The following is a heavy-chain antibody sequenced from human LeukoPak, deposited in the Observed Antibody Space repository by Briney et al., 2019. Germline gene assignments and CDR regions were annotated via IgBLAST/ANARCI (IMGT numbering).Heavy chain of an antibody. CDR2: IKGDGSEK. J-gene: IGHJ6*03. D-gene: IGHD3-3*01. V-gene: IGHV3-7*01. Sequence: GGSLRLSCAASGFTFSSYWMSWVRQAPGKGLEWGANIKGDGSEKYYVDSVKGRLTISRDNAKNSLFLQMNSLRAEDAAVCYCARDDFWTPRKMGIMDVWGKGTTVTVSS. CDR3: ARDDFWTPRKMGIMDV. CDR1: GFTFSSYW.